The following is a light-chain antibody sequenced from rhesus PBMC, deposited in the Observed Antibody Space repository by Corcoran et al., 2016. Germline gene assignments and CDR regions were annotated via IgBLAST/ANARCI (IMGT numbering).Light chain of an antibody. V-gene: IGKV1-22*01. CDR2: KAS. CDR3: LQYNSYPWT. J-gene: IGKJ1*01. CDR1: QSISNW. Sequence: DIQMTQSPSSLSASVGDTVTITCRASQSISNWLDWYQQKPGKAPKLLVYKASSLQSGVPSRFSGSGSGTYFTLTISSLQPEDFATYYCLQYNSYPWTFGQGTKVEIK.